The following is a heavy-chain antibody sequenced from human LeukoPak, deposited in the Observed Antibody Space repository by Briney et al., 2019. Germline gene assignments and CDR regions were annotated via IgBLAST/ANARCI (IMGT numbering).Heavy chain of an antibody. J-gene: IGHJ5*02. CDR2: ISSNGGST. CDR3: ARAEYGNWFDP. D-gene: IGHD2-2*01. Sequence: GGSLRLSCSASGFTFSSYAMHWVRQAPGKGLEYVSAISSNGGSTYYADSVKGRFTISRDNSKNTVSLQMNSLRADDTAVYYCARAEYGNWFDPWGQGTLVTVSS. CDR1: GFTFSSYA. V-gene: IGHV3-64*04.